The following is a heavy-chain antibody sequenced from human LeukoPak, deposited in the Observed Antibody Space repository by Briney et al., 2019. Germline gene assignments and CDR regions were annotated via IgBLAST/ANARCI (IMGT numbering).Heavy chain of an antibody. J-gene: IGHJ4*02. D-gene: IGHD2-15*01. Sequence: SETLSLTCTVSGGSISSYYWSWIRQPPGKGLEWIGYIYYSGSTSYNPSLKSRVTISVDTSKNQFSLKLNSVTAADTAVYYCARQVGYCSGGSCYSFDYWGQGTLVTVSS. CDR1: GGSISSYY. V-gene: IGHV4-59*01. CDR2: IYYSGST. CDR3: ARQVGYCSGGSCYSFDY.